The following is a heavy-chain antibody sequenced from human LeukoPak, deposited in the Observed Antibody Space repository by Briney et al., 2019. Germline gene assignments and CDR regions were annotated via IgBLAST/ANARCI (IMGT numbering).Heavy chain of an antibody. Sequence: SETLSLTCAVYGGSFSGYYWVWIRQPPGKGLEWIGSIYYDGSTYYHPSLKSRSTISVETSKNQFSLKMRSVTATDTAVYYCARLPVAGPLSEGFDIWGQGTLVTVSS. CDR3: ARLPVAGPLSEGFDI. CDR2: IYYDGST. V-gene: IGHV4-34*01. J-gene: IGHJ3*02. D-gene: IGHD6-19*01. CDR1: GGSFSGYY.